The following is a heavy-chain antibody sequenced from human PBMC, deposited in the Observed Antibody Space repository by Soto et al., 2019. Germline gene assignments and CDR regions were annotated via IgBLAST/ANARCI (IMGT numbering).Heavy chain of an antibody. V-gene: IGHV4-30-4*01. CDR1: GGSISSGDYY. CDR3: ARVRSSSWYVDY. D-gene: IGHD6-13*01. Sequence: SETLSLTCTVSGGSISSGDYYWSWIRQPPGKGLEWIGYIYYSGSTYYNPSLKSRVTISVDTSKNQFSLKLSSVTAADTAVYYCARVRSSSWYVDYWGQGTLVTVSS. CDR2: IYYSGST. J-gene: IGHJ4*02.